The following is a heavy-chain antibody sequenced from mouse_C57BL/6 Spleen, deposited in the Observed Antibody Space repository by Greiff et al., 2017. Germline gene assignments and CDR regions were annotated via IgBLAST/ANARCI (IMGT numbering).Heavy chain of an antibody. CDR1: GYAFSSSW. V-gene: IGHV1-82*01. CDR2: IYPGDGDT. Sequence: VQLQQSGPELVKPGASVKISCKASGYAFSSSWMNWVKQRPGKGLEWIGRIYPGDGDTNYNGKFKGKATLTADKSSSTAYMQLSSLTSEDSAVYFGAREGYYYGSSYGGLDYWGQGTTLTVSS. CDR3: AREGYYYGSSYGGLDY. D-gene: IGHD1-1*01. J-gene: IGHJ2*01.